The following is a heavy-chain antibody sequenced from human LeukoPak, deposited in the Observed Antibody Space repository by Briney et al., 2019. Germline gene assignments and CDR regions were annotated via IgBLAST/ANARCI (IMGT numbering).Heavy chain of an antibody. CDR2: ISYDGSNK. V-gene: IGHV3-30*18. CDR1: GFTFSSYG. Sequence: PGGSLRLSCAASGFTFSSYGMHWVRQAPGKGLEWVAVISYDGSNKYYADSVKGRFTISRDNSKNTLYLQMNSLRAEGTAVYYCAKVLFRITFGGAFDYWGQGTLVTVSS. CDR3: AKVLFRITFGGAFDY. J-gene: IGHJ4*02. D-gene: IGHD3-16*01.